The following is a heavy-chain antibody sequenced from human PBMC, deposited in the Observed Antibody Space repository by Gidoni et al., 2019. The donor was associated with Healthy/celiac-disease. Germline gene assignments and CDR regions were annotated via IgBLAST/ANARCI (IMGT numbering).Heavy chain of an antibody. D-gene: IGHD2-15*01. J-gene: IGHJ3*02. CDR2: ISSSSSTI. CDR1: GFTFSSYS. Sequence: EVQLVESGGGLVQPGGSLRLSCAASGFTFSSYSMNWVRQAPGKGLEWVSYISSSSSTIYYADSVKGRFTISRDNAKNSLYLQMNSLRAEDTAVYYCAREARPDDIVVVVAAIEPIEIDAFDIWGQGTMVTVSS. V-gene: IGHV3-48*01. CDR3: AREARPDDIVVVVAAIEPIEIDAFDI.